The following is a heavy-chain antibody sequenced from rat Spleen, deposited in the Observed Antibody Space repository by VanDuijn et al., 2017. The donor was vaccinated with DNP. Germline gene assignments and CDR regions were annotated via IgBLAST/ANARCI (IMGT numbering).Heavy chain of an antibody. CDR2: ISYSGST. D-gene: IGHD1-4*01. Sequence: EVQLQESGPGLVKPSQSLSLTCSVTGYSITSNYWGWIRKFPGNKMEWIGHISYSGSTSYNPSLKSRISIPRDTSKNQFFLQLNSVTTEDTATYSCARYGLPGYRVMDAWGQGASVTVSS. V-gene: IGHV3-1*01. CDR1: GYSITSNY. CDR3: ARYGLPGYRVMDA. J-gene: IGHJ4*01.